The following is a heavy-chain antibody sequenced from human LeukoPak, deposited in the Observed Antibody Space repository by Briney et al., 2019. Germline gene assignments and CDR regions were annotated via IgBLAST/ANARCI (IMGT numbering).Heavy chain of an antibody. Sequence: GGSLRLSCAASGFTFSSYSMNWVRQAPGKGLEWVSVIYSGGSTYYADSVKGRFTISRDNSKNTLYLQMNSLRAEDTAVYYCASVQLERRLDAFDIWGQGTMVTVSS. CDR1: GFTFSSYS. CDR3: ASVQLERRLDAFDI. J-gene: IGHJ3*02. V-gene: IGHV3-53*01. D-gene: IGHD1-1*01. CDR2: IYSGGST.